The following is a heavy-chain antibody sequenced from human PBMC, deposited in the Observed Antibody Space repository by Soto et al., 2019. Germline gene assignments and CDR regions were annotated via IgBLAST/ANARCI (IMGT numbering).Heavy chain of an antibody. CDR2: IYSGGYT. CDR3: GTPPGGGGY. V-gene: IGHV3-53*01. CDR1: GFTVSNNY. Sequence: EVQLVESGGGLIQPGGSLRLSCAVSGFTVSNNYMSWVRQAPGKGLEGVSVIYSGGYTAYGDSVKGRFTISRDNSKTHSSSKRNSLGADTTAVYYGGTPPGGGGYWGQGTLVTVSS. J-gene: IGHJ4*02. D-gene: IGHD3-10*01.